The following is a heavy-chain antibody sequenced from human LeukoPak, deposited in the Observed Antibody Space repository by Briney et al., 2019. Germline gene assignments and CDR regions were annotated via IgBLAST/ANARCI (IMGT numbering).Heavy chain of an antibody. CDR3: AREGNYGSGSYYNFHFDY. CDR1: GGTFSSYA. CDR2: IIPILGIA. J-gene: IGHJ4*02. V-gene: IGHV1-69*04. Sequence: SVKVSCKASGGTFSSYAISWVRQAPGQGLEWMGRIIPILGIANYAQKFQGRVTITADKSTSTAYMELSSLRSEDTAVYYCAREGNYGSGSYYNFHFDYWGQGTLVTVSS. D-gene: IGHD3-10*01.